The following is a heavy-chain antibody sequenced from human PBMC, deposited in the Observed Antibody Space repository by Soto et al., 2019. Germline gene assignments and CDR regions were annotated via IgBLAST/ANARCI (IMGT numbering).Heavy chain of an antibody. V-gene: IGHV1-18*04. CDR1: VFTSSG. J-gene: IGHJ3*01. Sequence: ASVKVSCKASVFTSSGISWVRQAPGQRLEWMGWISTHNGNTIYAQKFQGRVIMAMDTSTTTVYMELRSLRPDDTAVYLCAREGILGLFDAYDLWGQGTMVTVSS. CDR3: AREGILGLFDAYDL. D-gene: IGHD3-3*01. CDR2: ISTHNGNT.